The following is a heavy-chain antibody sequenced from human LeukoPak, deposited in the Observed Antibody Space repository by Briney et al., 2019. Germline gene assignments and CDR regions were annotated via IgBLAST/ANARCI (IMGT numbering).Heavy chain of an antibody. CDR3: ARGRASPGGYGGYDLGVWFDP. CDR2: RNPYNGQN. D-gene: IGHD5-12*01. CDR1: GHTFPNYD. V-gene: IGHV1-8*03. J-gene: IGHJ5*02. Sequence: ASEKVSRKGSGHTFPNYDIHWVRQATAQGPQWMGWRNPYNGQNGYEQKFQGRVTITRNTSITTAYMELSSLRSEATAVYYCARGRASPGGYGGYDLGVWFDPWGQGTLVTVSS.